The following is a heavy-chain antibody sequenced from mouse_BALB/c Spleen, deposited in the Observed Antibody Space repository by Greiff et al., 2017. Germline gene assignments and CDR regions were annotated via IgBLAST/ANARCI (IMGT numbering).Heavy chain of an antibody. D-gene: IGHD2-3*01. CDR3: ARDDGYPFAY. CDR1: GFTFSSYG. V-gene: IGHV5-6-3*01. CDR2: INSNGGST. Sequence: EVQRVESGGGLVQPGGSLKLSCAASGFTFSSYGMSWVRQTPDKRLELVATINSNGGSTYYPDSVKGRFTISRDNAKNTLYLQMSSLKSEDTAMYYCARDDGYPFAYWGQGTLVTVSA. J-gene: IGHJ3*01.